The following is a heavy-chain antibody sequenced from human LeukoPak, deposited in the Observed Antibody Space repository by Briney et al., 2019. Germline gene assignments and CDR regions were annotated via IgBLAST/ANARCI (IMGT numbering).Heavy chain of an antibody. CDR2: IRSDGSTI. J-gene: IGHJ4*02. CDR3: AREGRGFYGDFDY. D-gene: IGHD3-22*01. Sequence: GGSLRLSCSASGFTFSDYDMNWIRQAPGKGLEWISYIRSDGSTIYDADSVRGRFPVARDNAKNSLYLQMNSLRAEDTAVYYCAREGRGFYGDFDYWGQGILVTGPS. V-gene: IGHV3-11*01. CDR1: GFTFSDYD.